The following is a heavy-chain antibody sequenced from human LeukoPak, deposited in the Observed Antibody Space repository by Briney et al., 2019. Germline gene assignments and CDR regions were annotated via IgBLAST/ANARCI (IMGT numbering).Heavy chain of an antibody. V-gene: IGHV3-74*01. CDR3: VRALTGTDDF. J-gene: IGHJ4*02. CDR1: GSTFSTSW. D-gene: IGHD1-7*01. CDR2: INPDGTMT. Sequence: PGGSLRLSCAASGSTFSTSWMHWVRQAPGKGLVWVSRINPDGTMTNYLDSVKGRFTISRDNAKNTLYLQMNSLRVGDTAVYYCVRALTGTDDFWGQGTLVTVSS.